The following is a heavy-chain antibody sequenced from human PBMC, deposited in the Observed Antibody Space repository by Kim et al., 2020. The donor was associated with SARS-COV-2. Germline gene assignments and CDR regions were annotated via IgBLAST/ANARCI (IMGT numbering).Heavy chain of an antibody. CDR1: GFAFDTFA. CDR3: AKGLESNAYGYDMVV. V-gene: IGHV3-23*01. Sequence: GGSLRLSCEGSGFAFDTFAITWVRQAPGKGLEWVSRITAREVDMFYADSIKGRFTTSRDNSKASLYMKGQRGEDTAIYHCAKGLESNAYGYDMVVYGQGT. D-gene: IGHD4-17*01. J-gene: IGHJ6*02. CDR2: ITAREVDM.